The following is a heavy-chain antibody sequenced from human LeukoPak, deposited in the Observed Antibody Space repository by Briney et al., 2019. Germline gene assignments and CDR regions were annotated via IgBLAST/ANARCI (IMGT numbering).Heavy chain of an antibody. Sequence: SETLSLTCTVAGGSISSYYWSWVRQPAGKGLEWVGRIYTSGSTNYNPSLKSRVTISVDTSKNQFSLKLSSVTAADTAVYYCAREARGYYDSRNFAYWGQGTLVTVSS. J-gene: IGHJ4*02. V-gene: IGHV4-4*07. CDR1: GGSISSYY. CDR2: IYTSGST. D-gene: IGHD3-22*01. CDR3: AREARGYYDSRNFAY.